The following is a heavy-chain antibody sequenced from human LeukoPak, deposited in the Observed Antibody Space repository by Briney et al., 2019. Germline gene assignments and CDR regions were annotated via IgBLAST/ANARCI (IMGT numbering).Heavy chain of an antibody. J-gene: IGHJ6*02. CDR1: GFTFSSYS. D-gene: IGHD2-15*01. V-gene: IGHV3-48*02. Sequence: PGGSLRLSCAASGFTFSSYSMNWVRQAPGKGLEWVSYISSSSSTIYYADSVKGRFTISRDNAKNSLYLQMNSLRDEDTAVYYCARDNWNGYCSGGSCYYYYHGMDVWGQGTTVTVSS. CDR3: ARDNWNGYCSGGSCYYYYHGMDV. CDR2: ISSSSSTI.